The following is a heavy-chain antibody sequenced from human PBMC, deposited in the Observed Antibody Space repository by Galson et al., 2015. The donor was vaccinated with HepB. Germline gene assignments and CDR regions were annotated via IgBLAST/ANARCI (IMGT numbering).Heavy chain of an antibody. Sequence: SLRLSCAASGFTFSSYSMNWVRQAPGKGLEWVSSISSSSSYIYYADSVKGRFTISRDNAKNSLYLQMNSLRAEDTAVYYCARAYYYDSSGRWAFDIWGQGTMVTVSS. V-gene: IGHV3-21*01. CDR1: GFTFSSYS. CDR2: ISSSSSYI. J-gene: IGHJ3*02. D-gene: IGHD3-22*01. CDR3: ARAYYYDSSGRWAFDI.